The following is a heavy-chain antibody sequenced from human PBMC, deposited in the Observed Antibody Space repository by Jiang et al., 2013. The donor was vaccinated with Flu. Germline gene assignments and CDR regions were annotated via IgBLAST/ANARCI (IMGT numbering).Heavy chain of an antibody. D-gene: IGHD2-15*01. CDR3: ARVNGVAASEVVDP. J-gene: IGHJ5*02. CDR2: INAGNGNT. Sequence: GYTFTSYAMHWVRQAPGQRLEWMGWINAGNGNTKYSQKFQGRVTITRDTSASTAYMELSSPRSEDTAVYYCARVNGVAASEVVDPWGQGTLVTVSS. CDR1: GYTFTSYA. V-gene: IGHV1-3*01.